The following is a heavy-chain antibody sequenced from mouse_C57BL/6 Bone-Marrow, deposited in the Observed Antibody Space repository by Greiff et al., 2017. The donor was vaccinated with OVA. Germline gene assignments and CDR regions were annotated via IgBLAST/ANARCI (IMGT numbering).Heavy chain of an antibody. V-gene: IGHV5-4*03. CDR1: GFTFSSYA. CDR3: ARFSNFSFAY. D-gene: IGHD2-5*01. Sequence: EVKLVESGGGLVKPGGSLKLSCAASGFTFSSYAMPWVRQTPEKRLEWVATISDGGSYTYYPDNVKGRFTISRDNAKNNLYLQMSHLKSEDTAMYYCARFSNFSFAYWGQGTLVTVSA. J-gene: IGHJ3*01. CDR2: ISDGGSYT.